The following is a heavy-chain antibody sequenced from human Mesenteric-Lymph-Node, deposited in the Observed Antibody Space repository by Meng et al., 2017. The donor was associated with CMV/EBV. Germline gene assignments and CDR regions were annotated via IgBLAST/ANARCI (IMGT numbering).Heavy chain of an antibody. D-gene: IGHD3-16*01. CDR2: IYWDDDR. Sequence: TCTFSGFSLTTNGVGVGWIRQHPGKALEWLVLIYWDDDRHYSPSLKNRLTITKDTSKSQVVLTMTNMDPVDTATYYCARRNYGPFDYWGQGTLVTVSS. V-gene: IGHV2-5*02. J-gene: IGHJ4*02. CDR3: ARRNYGPFDY. CDR1: GFSLTTNGVG.